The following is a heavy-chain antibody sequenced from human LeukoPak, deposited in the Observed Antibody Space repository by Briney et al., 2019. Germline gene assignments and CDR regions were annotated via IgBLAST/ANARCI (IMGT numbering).Heavy chain of an antibody. J-gene: IGHJ3*02. V-gene: IGHV3-7*01. CDR3: ARGWGDCTTVSCYTGGGVFDM. Sequence: PGGSMRLSCVASGLTFRSYWMSWVRQAPGKGLEWVANIQQDGSEKYYVDSVKGRFTISRDNTKNSLFRQMNSLRAEDTAVYYCARGWGDCTTVSCYTGGGVFDMWGQGTMVTVSS. CDR1: GLTFRSYW. D-gene: IGHD2-2*02. CDR2: IQQDGSEK.